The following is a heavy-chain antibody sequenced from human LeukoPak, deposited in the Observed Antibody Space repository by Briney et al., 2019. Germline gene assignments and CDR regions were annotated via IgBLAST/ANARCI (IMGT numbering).Heavy chain of an antibody. Sequence: SETLSLTCTVSDYSISSGYYWGWIRQPPGKGLEWIGSIYHSGSTYYNPSLKSRVTISVDKSKNQLSLKLSSVTAADTAVYYCARDNYDNSGYYFDYWGQGTLVTVSS. CDR3: ARDNYDNSGYYFDY. D-gene: IGHD3-22*01. V-gene: IGHV4-38-2*02. CDR2: IYHSGST. J-gene: IGHJ4*02. CDR1: DYSISSGYY.